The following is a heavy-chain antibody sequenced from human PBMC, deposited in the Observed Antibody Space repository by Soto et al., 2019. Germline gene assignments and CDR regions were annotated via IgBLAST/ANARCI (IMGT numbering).Heavy chain of an antibody. Sequence: GGSLRLSCAASGFTFSSYGMHWFRQAPGKGLEWVAVIWYDGSNKYYADSVKGRFTISRDNSKNTLYLQMNSLRAEDTAVYYCARDSFIVEGITMVRGGNGGGMDVWGQGTTVTVSS. V-gene: IGHV3-33*01. CDR3: ARDSFIVEGITMVRGGNGGGMDV. D-gene: IGHD3-10*01. CDR1: GFTFSSYG. J-gene: IGHJ6*02. CDR2: IWYDGSNK.